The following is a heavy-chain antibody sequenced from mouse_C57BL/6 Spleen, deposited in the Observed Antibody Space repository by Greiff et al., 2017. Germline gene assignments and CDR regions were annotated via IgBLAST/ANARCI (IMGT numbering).Heavy chain of an antibody. Sequence: VQLQESGAELARPGASVKMSCKASGFTFTSYTMHWVQQRPGQGLEWIGYINPSSGYTKYNQKFKDKATLTADKSTSTAYMQLSSLTSEDSAVYYCAREGTINTVVAFDYWGQGTTLTVSS. CDR1: GFTFTSYT. CDR2: INPSSGYT. V-gene: IGHV1-4*01. D-gene: IGHD1-1*01. CDR3: AREGTINTVVAFDY. J-gene: IGHJ2*01.